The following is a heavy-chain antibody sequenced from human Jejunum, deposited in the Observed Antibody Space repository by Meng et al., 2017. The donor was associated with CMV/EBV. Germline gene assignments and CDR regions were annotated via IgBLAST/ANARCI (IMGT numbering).Heavy chain of an antibody. Sequence: SGCTISTYGMHWVRQGAGKGMEWVSRINTEGSNTKYEDAVKGRFTITRENAKRTLYLQMNRLTAEDTAVYYCIRGPYGADSWYDYWGQGTLVTVSS. CDR1: GCTISTYG. CDR3: IRGPYGADSWYDY. D-gene: IGHD4-17*01. CDR2: INTEGSNT. V-gene: IGHV3-74*01. J-gene: IGHJ4*02.